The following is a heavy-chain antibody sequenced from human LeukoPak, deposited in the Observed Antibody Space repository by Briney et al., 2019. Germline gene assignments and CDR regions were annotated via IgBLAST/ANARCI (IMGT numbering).Heavy chain of an antibody. D-gene: IGHD3-10*01. V-gene: IGHV4-34*01. J-gene: IGHJ6*03. Sequence: SETLSLTCAVYGGSFSGYYWSWIRQPPGKGLEWIGEINHSGSTNYNSSLKSRVTISVDTSKNQFSLKLSSVTAADTAVYYCARGLGLRMVRGVSSPGYYYYMDVWGKGTTVTVSS. CDR1: GGSFSGYY. CDR3: ARGLGLRMVRGVSSPGYYYYMDV. CDR2: INHSGST.